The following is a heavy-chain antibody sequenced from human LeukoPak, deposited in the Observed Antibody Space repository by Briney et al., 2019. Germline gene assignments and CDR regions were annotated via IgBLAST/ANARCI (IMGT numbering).Heavy chain of an antibody. CDR1: GYIFINYG. V-gene: IGHV1-18*01. J-gene: IGHJ6*02. CDR2: ISPYSGNT. D-gene: IGHD6-13*01. CDR3: ARGAREQQPDYYYGLDV. Sequence: GASVKVSCKASGYIFINYGISWVRQAPGQGLEWMGWISPYSGNTNYTQKLQGRVTMTTDAPTSTAYMELRSLRSDDTAVYYCARGAREQQPDYYYGLDVWGQGTTVTVSS.